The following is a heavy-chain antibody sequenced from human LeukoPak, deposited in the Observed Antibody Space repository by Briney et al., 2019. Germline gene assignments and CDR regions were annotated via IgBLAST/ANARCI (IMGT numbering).Heavy chain of an antibody. CDR2: IYCSGST. CDR3: ARTTAKNWFDP. J-gene: IGHJ5*02. Sequence: PTETLSLTCTVSGGSISSGDYYWSWIRQPSVKGQEWIGYIYCSGSTYYNPSLKSRVTISVDTSKNQFSLKLSSVTAADTAVYYCARTTAKNWFDPWGQGTLVTVSS. V-gene: IGHV4-30-4*01. CDR1: GGSISSGDYY. D-gene: IGHD4-11*01.